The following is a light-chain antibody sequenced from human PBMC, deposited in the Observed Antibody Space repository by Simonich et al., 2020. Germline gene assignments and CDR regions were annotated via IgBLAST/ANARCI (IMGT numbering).Light chain of an antibody. J-gene: IGKJ3*01. CDR3: QQYGSSPFT. CDR1: QSVSSSY. CDR2: GAS. Sequence: EIVLTQSPGTLSLSPGERATLSCRASQSVSSSYLAWYQQKPGQAPRLLIYGASSRATGIPTRFSGSGSGTDFTLTISILEPEDFAVYYCQQYGSSPFTFGPGPKVDIK. V-gene: IGKV3-20*01.